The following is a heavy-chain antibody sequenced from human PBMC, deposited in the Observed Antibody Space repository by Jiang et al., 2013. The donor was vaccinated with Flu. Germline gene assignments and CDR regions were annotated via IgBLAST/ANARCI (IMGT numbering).Heavy chain of an antibody. V-gene: IGHV1-2*02. D-gene: IGHD3-22*01. Sequence: GAEVKKPGASVKVSCRASGYTFTDYYMHWVRQAPGQGLEFMGWMNPNSDGTVFAQRFQNRLTTIADESTNTVSMKLSSLTSEDTAVYYCAATDYYFDSRGPYAMDVWGQ. J-gene: IGHJ6*02. CDR2: MNPNSDGT. CDR1: GYTFTDYY. CDR3: AATDYYFDSRGPYAMDV.